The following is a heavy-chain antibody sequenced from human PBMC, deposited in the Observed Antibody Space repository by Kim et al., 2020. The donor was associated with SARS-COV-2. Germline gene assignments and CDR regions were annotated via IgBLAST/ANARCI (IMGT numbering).Heavy chain of an antibody. V-gene: IGHV5-51*01. CDR3: ARVSIAARRGSFRWFDP. CDR2: IYPGDSDT. J-gene: IGHJ5*02. D-gene: IGHD6-6*01. Sequence: GESLKISCKGSGYSFTSYWIGWVRQMPGKGLEWMGIIYPGDSDTRYSPSFQGQVTISADKSISTAYLQWSSLKASDTAMYYCARVSIAARRGSFRWFDPWGQGTLVTVSS. CDR1: GYSFTSYW.